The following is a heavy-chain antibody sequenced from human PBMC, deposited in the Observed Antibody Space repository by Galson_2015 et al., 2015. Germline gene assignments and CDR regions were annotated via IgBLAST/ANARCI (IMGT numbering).Heavy chain of an antibody. D-gene: IGHD3-10*01. J-gene: IGHJ4*02. CDR2: IYYSGST. CDR1: GASISTSRYY. CDR3: ARVPLYDSGRYYMDY. V-gene: IGHV4-39*07. Sequence: ETLSLTCPVSGASISTSRYYWGWIRQPPGKGLEWIGSIYYSGSTYYNPSLKSLFTISLDTSKNQFSLKLSSVTAADTAVYYCARVPLYDSGRYYMDYWGQGTLVTVSS.